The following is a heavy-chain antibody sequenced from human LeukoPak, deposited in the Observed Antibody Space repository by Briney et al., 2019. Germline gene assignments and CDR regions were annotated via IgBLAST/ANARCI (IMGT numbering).Heavy chain of an antibody. V-gene: IGHV3-21*01. CDR2: FGTRSTSI. J-gene: IGHJ4*02. CDR3: AREVSEGFDF. CDR1: GFTFSGYS. Sequence: PGGSLRLSCTASGFTFSGYSMNWIRQAPGKGLEWVSSFGTRSTSIYHAGSVKGRYAISRDNAKNSLYLQMNSLRAEDTALYYCAREVSEGFDFWGQGTLVTVSS. D-gene: IGHD3-22*01.